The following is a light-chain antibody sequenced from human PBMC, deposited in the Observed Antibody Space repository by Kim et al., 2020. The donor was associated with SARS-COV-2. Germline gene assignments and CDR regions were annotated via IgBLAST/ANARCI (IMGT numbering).Light chain of an antibody. CDR3: QQVNSYPLT. Sequence: SASVGDRVTITCRASQGISSYLAWYQQKPGKAPKLLISGASTLQSGVPSSFSGSGSGTDFTLTISSLQPDDFATYYCQQVNSYPLTFGGGTKLEI. CDR2: GAS. J-gene: IGKJ4*01. V-gene: IGKV1-9*01. CDR1: QGISSY.